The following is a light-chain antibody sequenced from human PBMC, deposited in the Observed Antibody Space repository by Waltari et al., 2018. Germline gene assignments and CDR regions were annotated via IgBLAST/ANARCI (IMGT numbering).Light chain of an antibody. CDR3: ATWDDSLSVVL. Sequence: QSVLIQPPSASGTPGQRIPISCSGSSSNIGSNYVYWYQQVPGTAPRLLTYMTDQRPSGVPDRFSASKSGTSASLAINGLRSEDEADYYCATWDDSLSVVLFGGGTTLTVL. V-gene: IGLV1-47*01. CDR1: SSNIGSNY. J-gene: IGLJ3*02. CDR2: MTD.